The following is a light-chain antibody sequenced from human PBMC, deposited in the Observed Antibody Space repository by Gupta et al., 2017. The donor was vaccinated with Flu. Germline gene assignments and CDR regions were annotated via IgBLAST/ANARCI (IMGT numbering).Light chain of an antibody. Sequence: ELVLTASRGSLSVSQGERATLSCRASQSVSSSYLAWYQQKPGQAPRLLIYGASSRATGIPDRFSGSGSGTDFTLTISRLEPEDFAVYYCQQYGSSPWTFGQGTKVEI. J-gene: IGKJ1*01. CDR2: GAS. CDR3: QQYGSSPWT. V-gene: IGKV3-20*01. CDR1: QSVSSSY.